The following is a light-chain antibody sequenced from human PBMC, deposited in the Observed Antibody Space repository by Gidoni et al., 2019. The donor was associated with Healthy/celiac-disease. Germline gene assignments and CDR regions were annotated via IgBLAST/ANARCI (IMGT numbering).Light chain of an antibody. Sequence: DIVMTQSPDSLAVSLGERATINCKSSQSVLYSSNNKNYLAWYQQKPGQPPKLLIYWASTRESGVPDRFSGSGSGTDFTLTISSLQAEDVAVYYCQQYYSTPPTFXXXTKVEIK. J-gene: IGKJ1*01. CDR1: QSVLYSSNNKNY. V-gene: IGKV4-1*01. CDR3: QQYYSTPPT. CDR2: WAS.